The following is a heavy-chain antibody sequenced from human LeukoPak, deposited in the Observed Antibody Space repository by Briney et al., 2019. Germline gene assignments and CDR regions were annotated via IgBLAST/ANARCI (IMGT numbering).Heavy chain of an antibody. CDR3: ARGGVTTSFDY. J-gene: IGHJ4*02. Sequence: SETLSLTCTVSGGSISSSSYYWGWIRQPPVKGLEWIGSIYYSGSTYYNPSLKSRVTISVDTSKNQFSLKLSSVTAADTAVYYCARGGVTTSFDYWGQGTLATVSS. CDR2: IYYSGST. V-gene: IGHV4-39*07. CDR1: GGSISSSSYY. D-gene: IGHD4-17*01.